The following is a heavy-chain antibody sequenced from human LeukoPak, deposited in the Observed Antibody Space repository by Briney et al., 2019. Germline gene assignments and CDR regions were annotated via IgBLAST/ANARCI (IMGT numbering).Heavy chain of an antibody. CDR3: AREGEDGIAARLPPDY. J-gene: IGHJ4*02. CDR1: GYTFTGYY. V-gene: IGHV1-2*02. CDR2: INPNSGGT. D-gene: IGHD6-6*01. Sequence: ASVTVSCKASGYTFTGYYMHWVRQAPGQGLEWMGWINPNSGGTNYAQKFQGRVTMTRDTSISTAYMELSRLRSDDTAVYYCAREGEDGIAARLPPDYWGQGTLVTVSS.